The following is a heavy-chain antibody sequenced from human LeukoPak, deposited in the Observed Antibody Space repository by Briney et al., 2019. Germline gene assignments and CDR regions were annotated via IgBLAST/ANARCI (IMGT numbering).Heavy chain of an antibody. D-gene: IGHD1-26*01. J-gene: IGHJ4*02. CDR3: ARGDTQSKYRQFDS. CDR1: GFMFYDYG. CDR2: INRSSGDT. V-gene: IGHV3-20*04. Sequence: GGSLRLSCAASGFMFYDYGMSWVRQRPGKGLEWVSGINRSSGDTGYADSVKGRFTISRDNAKNSLYLQMNSLRAEDTGVYYCARGDTQSKYRQFDSWGQGSLVIVSS.